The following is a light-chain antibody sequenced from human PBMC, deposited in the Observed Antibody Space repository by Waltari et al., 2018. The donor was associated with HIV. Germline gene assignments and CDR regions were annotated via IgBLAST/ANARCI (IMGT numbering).Light chain of an antibody. J-gene: IGKJ1*01. Sequence: DIVMTQSPDSLALSLGETATINCKSSQGVLYSSDNKNYLAWSQQKPGQPPKLLIYWASTRESGVPDRFSGSGSGTDFTLTISSLQAEDVAVYYCHQYYSAPWTFGQGTKVEI. CDR1: QGVLYSSDNKNY. CDR2: WAS. V-gene: IGKV4-1*01. CDR3: HQYYSAPWT.